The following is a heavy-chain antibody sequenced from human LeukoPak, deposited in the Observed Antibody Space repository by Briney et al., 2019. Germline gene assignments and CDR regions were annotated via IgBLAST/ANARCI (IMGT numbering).Heavy chain of an antibody. J-gene: IGHJ4*02. Sequence: SQTLSLTCTVSGGPISSGSYYWSWIRQPAGKGLEWIGRIYTSGSTNYNPSLKSRVTISVDTSKNQFSLKLSSVTAADTAVYYCARTYSSGWVFDYWGQGTLVTVSS. CDR3: ARTYSSGWVFDY. V-gene: IGHV4-61*02. CDR1: GGPISSGSYY. D-gene: IGHD6-19*01. CDR2: IYTSGST.